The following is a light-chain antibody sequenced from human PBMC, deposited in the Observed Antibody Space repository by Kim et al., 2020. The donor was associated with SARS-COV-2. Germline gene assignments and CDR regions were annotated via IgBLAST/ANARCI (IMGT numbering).Light chain of an antibody. CDR1: QSLVHSDGNTY. CDR3: MQGTYGPYT. CDR2: KAS. J-gene: IGKJ2*01. V-gene: IGKV2-30*02. Sequence: DVVMTQSPLSLPVTLGQPASISCRSSQSLVHSDGNTYLNWFQQRPGQSPRRLIYKASNRDSGVPDRFSGSGSGTDFTLKINRVEAEDLGVYYCMQGTYGPYTFGQGTKLEI.